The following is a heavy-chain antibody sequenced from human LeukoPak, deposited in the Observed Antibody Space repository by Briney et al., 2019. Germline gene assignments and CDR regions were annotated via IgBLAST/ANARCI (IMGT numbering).Heavy chain of an antibody. Sequence: GGSLRLSCAASGFTVSSNYMSWVRQAPGKGLEWVSFIYFGGTTYYADSVKGRFTISRDNSKNTLYLQMNNLRAEDTAVYYCASLGFHDYSALGGQGTLVTVSS. CDR2: IYFGGTT. V-gene: IGHV3-53*01. CDR1: GFTVSSNY. J-gene: IGHJ4*02. CDR3: ASLGFHDYSAL. D-gene: IGHD4-11*01.